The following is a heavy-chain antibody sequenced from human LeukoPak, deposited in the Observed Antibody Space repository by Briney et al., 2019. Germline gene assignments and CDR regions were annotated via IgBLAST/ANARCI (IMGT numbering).Heavy chain of an antibody. J-gene: IGHJ4*02. CDR2: ISSSSNYI. CDR1: GFTFSSYS. Sequence: GGSLRLSCAASGFTFSSYSMNWVRQAPGKGLEWVSSISSSSNYIYYADSVKGRFTISRDNAKNSLYLQMNSLRAEDTAVYFCAKRGVVIRVFLVGFHKEAYYFDSWGQGALVTVSS. D-gene: IGHD3-10*01. V-gene: IGHV3-21*01. CDR3: AKRGVVIRVFLVGFHKEAYYFDS.